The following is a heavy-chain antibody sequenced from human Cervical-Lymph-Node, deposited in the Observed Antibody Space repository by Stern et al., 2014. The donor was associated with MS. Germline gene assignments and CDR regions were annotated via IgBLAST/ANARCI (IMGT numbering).Heavy chain of an antibody. Sequence: QVQLVQSGAQVKKPGASVKVSCKGSGYTFIRYYIQWVRQAPGQGLEWMGRDNANGSSSRYGQKIQGRVTMASDTSASTVSMELSSLRSEDTAVYYCATLYDSSGNYGMEVWGQGTTVIVSS. CDR1: GYTFIRYY. CDR3: ATLYDSSGNYGMEV. V-gene: IGHV1-46*01. J-gene: IGHJ6*02. CDR2: DNANGSSS. D-gene: IGHD5/OR15-5a*01.